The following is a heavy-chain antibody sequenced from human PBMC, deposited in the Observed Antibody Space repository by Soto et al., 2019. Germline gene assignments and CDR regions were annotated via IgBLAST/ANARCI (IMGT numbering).Heavy chain of an antibody. CDR2: INAGNGNT. V-gene: IGHV1-3*01. J-gene: IGHJ5*02. Sequence: GASVKVSCKASGYTFTSYAMHWVRQAPGQRLEWMGWINAGNGNTKYSQKFQGRVTMTTDTSTTTVYMELRSLRSDDTAVYYCARQQDTMMVKAWNWFDPWGQGTLVTVSS. CDR1: GYTFTSYA. D-gene: IGHD5-18*01. CDR3: ARQQDTMMVKAWNWFDP.